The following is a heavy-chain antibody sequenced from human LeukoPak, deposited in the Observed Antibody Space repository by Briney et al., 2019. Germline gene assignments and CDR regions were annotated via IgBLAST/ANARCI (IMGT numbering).Heavy chain of an antibody. CDR3: AKSSYYDSSGYYREYYFDY. V-gene: IGHV3-23*01. D-gene: IGHD3-22*01. Sequence: PRGSLRLSCAASGFTFSSYAMSWVRQAPGKGLEWVSSVSGSGGSTYYADSVKGRFTISRDKSKSTLFLQMNSLRAEDTAVYYCAKSSYYDSSGYYREYYFDYWGQGTLVTVSS. CDR2: VSGSGGST. CDR1: GFTFSSYA. J-gene: IGHJ4*02.